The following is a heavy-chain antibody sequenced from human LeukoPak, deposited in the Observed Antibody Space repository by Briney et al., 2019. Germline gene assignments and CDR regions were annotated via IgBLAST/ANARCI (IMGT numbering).Heavy chain of an antibody. CDR2: IYYSRSN. D-gene: IGHD4-11*01. J-gene: IGHJ4*02. Sequence: SEALSLTCTVSGGSISSGGYYWRWVRQQPGEGLEWIVYIYYSRSNYYTASIKSRVTISVDTSKNKFSLKLSSVTAADTAVYYCARRTYSPYYFDYWGQGTLVTVSS. CDR3: ARRTYSPYYFDY. CDR1: GGSISSGGYY. V-gene: IGHV4-31*03.